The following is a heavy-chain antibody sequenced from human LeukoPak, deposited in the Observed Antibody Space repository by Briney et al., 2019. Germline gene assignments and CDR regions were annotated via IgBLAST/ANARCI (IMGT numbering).Heavy chain of an antibody. V-gene: IGHV4-61*02. CDR1: GGSISSGSYY. Sequence: PSGTLSLTCAVSGGSISSGSYYWSWIRQPAGKGLEWIGRIYTSGSTNYNPSLKSRVTISVDTSKNQFSLKLSSVTAADTAVYYCARSPSWPEWLDDFDYWGQGTLVTVSS. CDR3: ARSPSWPEWLDDFDY. CDR2: IYTSGST. J-gene: IGHJ4*02. D-gene: IGHD6-19*01.